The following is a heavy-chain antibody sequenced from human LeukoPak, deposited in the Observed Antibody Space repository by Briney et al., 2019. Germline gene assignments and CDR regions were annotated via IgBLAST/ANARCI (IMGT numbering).Heavy chain of an antibody. CDR3: ARDYRAVVVAATLYYFDY. J-gene: IGHJ4*02. CDR1: GYTFTGYC. Sequence: ASVKVSCKASGYTFTGYCMHWVRQAPGQGLEWMGWINPNSGGTNYAQKFQGRVTMTRDTSISTAYMELSRLRSDDTAVYYCARDYRAVVVAATLYYFDYWGQGTLVTVSS. D-gene: IGHD2-15*01. CDR2: INPNSGGT. V-gene: IGHV1-2*02.